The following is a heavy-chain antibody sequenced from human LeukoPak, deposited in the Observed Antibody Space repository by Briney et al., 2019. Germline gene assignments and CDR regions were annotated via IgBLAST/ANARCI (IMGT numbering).Heavy chain of an antibody. V-gene: IGHV5-51*01. CDR2: VYPGDSDT. Sequence: GEALKISVKGSGYRFTSYWIGWVRQMPGKGLEWMGIVYPGDSDTRYSPSFQGQVTISADKSISTAYLQWSSLKASDSAMYYCARQSKLGTLLDWGQGTLVTVSS. CDR3: ARQSKLGTLLD. J-gene: IGHJ4*02. D-gene: IGHD2-15*01. CDR1: GYRFTSYW.